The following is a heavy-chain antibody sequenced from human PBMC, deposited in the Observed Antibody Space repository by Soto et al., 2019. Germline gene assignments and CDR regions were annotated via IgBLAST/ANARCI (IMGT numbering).Heavy chain of an antibody. CDR1: GGSFSGYY. CDR3: ARGIRIVVVPAAISSGVEYDY. D-gene: IGHD2-2*01. CDR2: INHSGST. J-gene: IGHJ4*02. V-gene: IGHV4-34*01. Sequence: PSETLSLTCAVYGGSFSGYYWSWIRQPPGKGLEWIGEINHSGSTNYNPSLKSRVTISVDTSKNQFSLKLSSVTAADTAVYYCARGIRIVVVPAAISSGVEYDYWGQGTLVTVSS.